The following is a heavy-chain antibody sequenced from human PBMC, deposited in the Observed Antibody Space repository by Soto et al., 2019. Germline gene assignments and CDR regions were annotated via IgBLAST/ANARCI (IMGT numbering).Heavy chain of an antibody. CDR2: ISYDGSNK. J-gene: IGHJ4*02. V-gene: IGHV3-30*18. Sequence: QVQLVESGGGVVQPGRSLRLSCAASGFTFSSYGMHWVRQAPGKGLEWVAVISYDGSNKYYADSVKGRFTISRDNSKNTLYLQMNSLRAEDTAVYYCAKEEEEWELPYFDYWGQGTLVTVSS. CDR1: GFTFSSYG. CDR3: AKEEEEWELPYFDY. D-gene: IGHD1-26*01.